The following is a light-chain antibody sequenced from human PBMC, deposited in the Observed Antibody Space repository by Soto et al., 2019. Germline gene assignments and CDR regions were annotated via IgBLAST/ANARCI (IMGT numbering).Light chain of an antibody. V-gene: IGLV2-8*01. CDR1: SSDIGAYKF. CDR3: SLYAGSNNVV. CDR2: EVS. J-gene: IGLJ2*01. Sequence: QSVLTQPPSASGSPGQSVAISCTGTSSDIGAYKFVSWYQQHPGKAPKLIIYEVSIRPSGVPDRFSGSKSGNTASLTVSGLLAEDEADYYCSLYAGSNNVVFGGGTKITV.